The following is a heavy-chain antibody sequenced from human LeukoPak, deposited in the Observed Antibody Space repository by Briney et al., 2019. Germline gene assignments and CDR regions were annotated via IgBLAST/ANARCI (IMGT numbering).Heavy chain of an antibody. CDR3: AKDGSTRGSGWYLGDAFDI. D-gene: IGHD6-19*01. J-gene: IGHJ3*02. CDR1: GFTFSSYG. Sequence: GGSLRLSSAAPGFTFSSYGMHWVRQAPGKGLDWVAVVSYVGSNKYYADSVKGRFTISRDTSKNTLYLQMNSLRAEDTAVYYCAKDGSTRGSGWYLGDAFDIWGQGTMVTVSS. V-gene: IGHV3-30*18. CDR2: VSYVGSNK.